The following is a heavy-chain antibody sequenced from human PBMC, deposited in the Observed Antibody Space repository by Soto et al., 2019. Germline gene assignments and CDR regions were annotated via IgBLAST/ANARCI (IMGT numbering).Heavy chain of an antibody. V-gene: IGHV1-69*08. CDR2: IIPILGIA. CDR1: GGTFSSYT. J-gene: IGHJ4*02. D-gene: IGHD3-22*01. Sequence: QVQLVQSGAEVKKPGSSVKVSCKASGGTFSSYTISWVRQAPGQGLEWMGRIIPILGIANYAQKFQGRVTITADKSTSTAYMELSSLRSEDTAVYYCARDIDFVGYYDSSAYFDYWGQGTLVTVSS. CDR3: ARDIDFVGYYDSSAYFDY.